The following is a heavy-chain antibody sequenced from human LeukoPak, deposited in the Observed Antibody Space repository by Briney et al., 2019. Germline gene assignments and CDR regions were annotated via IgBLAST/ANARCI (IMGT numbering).Heavy chain of an antibody. CDR1: GYRFTSYW. V-gene: IGHV5-51*01. CDR3: ARQVDIAVAGYDY. J-gene: IGHJ4*02. D-gene: IGHD6-13*01. CDR2: IYPGDSDT. Sequence: GASLQTSFKGSGYRFTSYWIAWVLPLPGKGLEWMGIIYPGDSDTRYSPSFQGQVTISADKSISTAYLQWSSLKASDTAMYYCARQVDIAVAGYDYWGQGTLITVSS.